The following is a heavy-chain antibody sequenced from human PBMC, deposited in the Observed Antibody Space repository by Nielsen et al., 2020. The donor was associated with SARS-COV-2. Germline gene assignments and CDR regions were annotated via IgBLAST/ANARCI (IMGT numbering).Heavy chain of an antibody. CDR1: GGSFSGYY. CDR2: INHSGST. J-gene: IGHJ3*02. Sequence: SETLSLTCAVYGGSFSGYYWSWIRQPPGKGLEWIGEINHSGSTNYNPSLKSRVTISVDTSKNQFSLKLSSVTAADTAVYYCARGGLRSGFRALDIWGQGTMVTVSS. CDR3: ARGGLRSGFRALDI. D-gene: IGHD3-3*01. V-gene: IGHV4-34*01.